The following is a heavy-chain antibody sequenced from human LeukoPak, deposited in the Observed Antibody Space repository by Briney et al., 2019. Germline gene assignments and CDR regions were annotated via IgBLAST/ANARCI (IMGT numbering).Heavy chain of an antibody. CDR1: GLTFSSYD. CDR2: IGATGDT. V-gene: IGHV3-13*01. J-gene: IGHJ3*02. CDR3: VLRAYWNDDKNAFHI. D-gene: IGHD1-1*01. Sequence: PGGSLRLSCAASGLTFSSYDMHWVRQAAGKGLEWVSSIGATGDTYYTDSAKGRFTISRENAKKSLYLQVSSLRVEDTAVYFCVLRAYWNDDKNAFHIWGPGTMVTVSS.